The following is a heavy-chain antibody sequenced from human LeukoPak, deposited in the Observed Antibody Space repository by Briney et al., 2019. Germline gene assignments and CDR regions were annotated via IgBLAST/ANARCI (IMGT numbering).Heavy chain of an antibody. CDR1: GFTFSSYG. CDR3: AKDLSDYINWFDP. V-gene: IGHV3-30*02. Sequence: GGSLRLSCAASGFTFSSYGMHWVRQAPGKGLEWVAFIRYDGSNKYYADSVKGRFTISRDNSKNTLYLQMNSLRAEDTAVYFCAKDLSDYINWFDPWGQGTLVTVSS. CDR2: IRYDGSNK. D-gene: IGHD4-11*01. J-gene: IGHJ5*02.